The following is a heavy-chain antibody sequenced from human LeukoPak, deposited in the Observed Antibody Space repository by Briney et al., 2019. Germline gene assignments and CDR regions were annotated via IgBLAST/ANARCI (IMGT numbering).Heavy chain of an antibody. Sequence: ASVKVSCKASGYTFTSYDINWVRQATGQGLEWMGWMNPNSGNTGYAQKFQGRVTMTRNTSISTAYVELSSLRSEDTAVYYCARGPPLREMATIRGNYWGQGTLVTVSS. V-gene: IGHV1-8*01. CDR3: ARGPPLREMATIRGNY. CDR2: MNPNSGNT. D-gene: IGHD5-24*01. CDR1: GYTFTSYD. J-gene: IGHJ4*02.